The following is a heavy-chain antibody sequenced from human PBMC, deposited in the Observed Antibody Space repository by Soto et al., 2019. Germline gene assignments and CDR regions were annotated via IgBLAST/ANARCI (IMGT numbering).Heavy chain of an antibody. CDR1: GGSISSSNW. J-gene: IGHJ4*02. CDR2: IYHSGST. CDR3: ARSTRSGTTFAY. Sequence: QVQLQESGPGRVKPSAALSLTCAVSGGSISSSNWWRWVRQPPGRGLEWIGEIYHSGSTNYNPSLKSRVTISVNKSKNQFSLKLSSVTAADTAVYYCARSTRSGTTFAYGGQGTLVTVSS. V-gene: IGHV4-4*02. D-gene: IGHD4-17*01.